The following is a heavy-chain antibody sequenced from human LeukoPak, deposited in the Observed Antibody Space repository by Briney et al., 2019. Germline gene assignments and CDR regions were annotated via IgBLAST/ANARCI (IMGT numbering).Heavy chain of an antibody. J-gene: IGHJ3*01. CDR2: IYNSGST. D-gene: IGHD3-10*02. CDR1: SGSIGSYY. V-gene: IGHV4-59*01. CDR3: ARMVWFASVRGAVKRAFDF. Sequence: SETLSLTCTVSSGSIGSYYWNWIRQSPGKGLEWIGYIYNSGSTNYNPALKSRVTISVDTSKNQFSRKLSSVTAADTAIYYWARMVWFASVRGAVKRAFDFWGRGAMVTVSS.